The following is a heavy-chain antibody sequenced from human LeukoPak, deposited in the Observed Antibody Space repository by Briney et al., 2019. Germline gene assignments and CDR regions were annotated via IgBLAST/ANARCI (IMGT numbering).Heavy chain of an antibody. CDR3: ARHASRYFDL. CDR1: GGSISSNDYY. Sequence: SETLSLTCAVSGGSISSNDYYWGWMRQPPEKGLEWIGSIFYRGSTYYNPSLQSRLTISVDTSKDQFSLKLSSVTAADTAVYYCARHASRYFDLWGRGTLVTASS. CDR2: IFYRGST. J-gene: IGHJ2*01. V-gene: IGHV4-39*01.